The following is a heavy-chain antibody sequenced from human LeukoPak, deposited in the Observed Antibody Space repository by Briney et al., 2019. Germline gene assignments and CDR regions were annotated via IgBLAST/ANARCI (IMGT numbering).Heavy chain of an antibody. CDR3: ALTSGSYYYDAFDI. V-gene: IGHV1-8*01. CDR2: MNPNSGNT. J-gene: IGHJ3*02. D-gene: IGHD3-10*01. Sequence: XXXXVRQATXQGLEWMGWMNPNSGNTGYAQKFQGRVTMTRNTSISTAYMELSSLRSEDTAVYYCALTSGSYYYDAFDIWGQGTMVTVSS. CDR1: X.